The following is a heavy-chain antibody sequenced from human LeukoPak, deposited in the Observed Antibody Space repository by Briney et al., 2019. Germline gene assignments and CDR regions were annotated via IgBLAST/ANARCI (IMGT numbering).Heavy chain of an antibody. CDR1: GFTFSSYE. CDR3: ARDKYSSSSYYFDY. Sequence: GGSLRLSCAASGFTFSSYEMNWVRQAPGKGLEWVSYTSSSGSTIYYADSVKGRFTISRDNSKNTLYLQMNSLRAEDTAVYYCARDKYSSSSYYFDYWGQGTLVTVSS. CDR2: TSSSGSTI. V-gene: IGHV3-48*03. D-gene: IGHD6-6*01. J-gene: IGHJ4*02.